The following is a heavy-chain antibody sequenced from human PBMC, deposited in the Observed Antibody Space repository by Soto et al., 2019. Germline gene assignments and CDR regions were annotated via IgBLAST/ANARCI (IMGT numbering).Heavy chain of an antibody. J-gene: IGHJ6*02. CDR1: GFTFDTYA. D-gene: IGHD3-10*01. CDR2: INTGGTI. CDR3: ARDGRRGYDMDV. Sequence: EVQLVESGGGLVQPGGSLRLSCVASGFTFDTYALDWVRQAPGKGLEWVSYINTGGTIYYADSVKGRFIISRDNAKNSLYLQMNSLRDEDTAVYYCARDGRRGYDMDVWGQGTTVTVSS. V-gene: IGHV3-48*02.